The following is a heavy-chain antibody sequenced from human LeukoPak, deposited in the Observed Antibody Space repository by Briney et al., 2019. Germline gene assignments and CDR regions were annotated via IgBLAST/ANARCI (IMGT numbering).Heavy chain of an antibody. CDR2: IYYSGST. CDR3: ARDGYGVYSYGYTGALFY. V-gene: IGHV4-39*07. J-gene: IGHJ4*02. CDR1: GGSISSSSYY. Sequence: SETLSLTCTVSGGSISSSSYYWGWIRQPPGKGLEWIGSIYYSGSTYYSPSLKSRVTISVDTSKNQFSLKLSSVTAADTAVYYCARDGYGVYSYGYTGALFYWGQGTLVTVSS. D-gene: IGHD5-18*01.